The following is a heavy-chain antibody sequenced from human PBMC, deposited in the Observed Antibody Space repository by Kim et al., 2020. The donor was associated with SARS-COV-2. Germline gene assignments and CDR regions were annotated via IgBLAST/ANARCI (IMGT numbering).Heavy chain of an antibody. CDR3: ARAPYYYDSSGYRGLVD. D-gene: IGHD3-22*01. Sequence: LKSRVTISVDTSKNQFSLKLSSVTAADTAVYYCARAPYYYDSSGYRGLVDWGQGTLVTVSS. V-gene: IGHV4-31*02. J-gene: IGHJ4*02.